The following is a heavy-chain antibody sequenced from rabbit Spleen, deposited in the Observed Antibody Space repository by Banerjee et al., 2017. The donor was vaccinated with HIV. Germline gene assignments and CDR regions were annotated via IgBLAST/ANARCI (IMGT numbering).Heavy chain of an antibody. V-gene: IGHV1S45*01. CDR1: KFSFSSVHW. J-gene: IGHJ6*01. CDR3: AREKSGNHGHDL. Sequence: QEQLEESGGDLVKPGASLTLTCTASKFSFSSVHWIYWVRQAPGKGLEWIGTIYAGSTGTTDYASWAKGRFTFSKTSSTTVTLQMTSLTAADTATYFCAREKSGNHGHDLWGPGTLVTVS. CDR2: IYAGSTGTT. D-gene: IGHD3-1*01.